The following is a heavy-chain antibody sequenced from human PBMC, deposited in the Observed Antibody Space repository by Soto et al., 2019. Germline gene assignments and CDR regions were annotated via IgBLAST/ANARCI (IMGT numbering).Heavy chain of an antibody. D-gene: IGHD1-1*01. CDR1: GFTFGDYA. J-gene: IGHJ4*02. Sequence: GGSLRLSCTASGFTFGDYAMSWVRQAPGKGLEWVGFIRSKAYGGTTEYAASVKGRFTISRDDSKSIAYLQMNSLKTEDTAVYYCTRYHGWNDFDYWGQGTLVTVSS. CDR3: TRYHGWNDFDY. V-gene: IGHV3-49*04. CDR2: IRSKAYGGTT.